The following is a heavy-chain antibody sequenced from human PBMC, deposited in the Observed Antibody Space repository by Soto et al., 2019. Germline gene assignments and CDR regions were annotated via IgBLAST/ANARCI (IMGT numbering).Heavy chain of an antibody. CDR1: GGSISSYY. V-gene: IGHV4-4*07. D-gene: IGHD4-4*01. CDR3: ARENYSKVGGVSYYYYGMDV. Sequence: QVQLQESGPGLVKPSETLSLTCTVSGGSISSYYWSWIRQPAGKGLEWIGRIYTSGSTNYNPSLKSRVTMSVDTSKNQFSLKLSSVTAADTAVYYCARENYSKVGGVSYYYYGMDVWGQGTTVTVSS. CDR2: IYTSGST. J-gene: IGHJ6*02.